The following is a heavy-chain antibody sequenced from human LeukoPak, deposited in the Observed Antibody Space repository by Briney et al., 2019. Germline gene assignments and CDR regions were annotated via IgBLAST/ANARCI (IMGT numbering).Heavy chain of an antibody. J-gene: IGHJ4*02. Sequence: GGSLRLSCAASGFTLSSYAMTWVRQAAGKGLECVSHITTGGSSIFYADSVKGRFTISRDNAKNSLYLQMNSLRAEDSAVYYCARVRYDSGWYDYWGQGALVTVSS. CDR3: ARVRYDSGWYDY. V-gene: IGHV3-48*04. CDR1: GFTLSSYA. D-gene: IGHD6-19*01. CDR2: ITTGGSSI.